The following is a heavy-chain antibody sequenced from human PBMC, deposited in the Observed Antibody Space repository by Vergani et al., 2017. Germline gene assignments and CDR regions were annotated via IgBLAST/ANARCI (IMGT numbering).Heavy chain of an antibody. D-gene: IGHD3-16*02. CDR2: VNHGGST. Sequence: QVQLQEWGAGLLKTSETLSLTCGVSCGSFSDYYWSWIRQAPGMGLEWIGEVNHGGSTNYNPSLKSRVSISVDTSKNQFSLQLTSVTAADSALYFCASIARAPTRRNPPPDYWGQGILVTVSS. V-gene: IGHV4-34*01. CDR1: CGSFSDYY. CDR3: ASIARAPTRRNPPPDY. J-gene: IGHJ4*02.